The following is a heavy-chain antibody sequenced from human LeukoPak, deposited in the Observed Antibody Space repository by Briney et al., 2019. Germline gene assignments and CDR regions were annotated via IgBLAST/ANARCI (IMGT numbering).Heavy chain of an antibody. CDR2: INSDGSIT. Sequence: GGSLRLSCAASGFTFTTYWMHWVRQAPGKGLVWVSHINSDGSITSYADSVKGRFTISRDNAKNTLYLQMNSLRAEDTAVYYCAKAGRYSSGWYDYWGQGTLVTVSS. CDR1: GFTFTTYW. D-gene: IGHD6-19*01. J-gene: IGHJ4*02. CDR3: AKAGRYSSGWYDY. V-gene: IGHV3-74*01.